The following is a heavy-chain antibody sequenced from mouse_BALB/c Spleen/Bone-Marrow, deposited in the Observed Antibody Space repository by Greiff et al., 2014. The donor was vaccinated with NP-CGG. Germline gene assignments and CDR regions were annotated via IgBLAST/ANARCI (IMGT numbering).Heavy chain of an antibody. CDR2: IYPGDGDT. J-gene: IGHJ3*01. CDR3: ARTGNLAWFAY. V-gene: IGHV1-80*01. Sequence: QVQLQQSGAELVRPGSSVKISCEASGYAFSSYWMNWVKQRPGQGLEWIGQIYPGDGDTNYNGKFKGKATLTADKSSSTAYMQLSSLTSEDSAVYFCARTGNLAWFAYWGQGTLVTVSA. D-gene: IGHD2-1*01. CDR1: GYAFSSYW.